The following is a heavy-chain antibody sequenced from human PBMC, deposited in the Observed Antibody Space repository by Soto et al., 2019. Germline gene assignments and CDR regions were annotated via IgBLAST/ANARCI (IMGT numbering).Heavy chain of an antibody. Sequence: PSETLSLTCTVSGGSVSSGSYYWCLIRQPPGKGLEWIGYIYYRTCTNYNSSLKSRVTISVDTSKNQFSLKLSSVTAADTAVYYCARGYTGADDYWGQGTLVTVSS. V-gene: IGHV4-61*01. CDR1: GGSVSSGSYY. CDR3: ARGYTGADDY. D-gene: IGHD3-16*02. J-gene: IGHJ4*02. CDR2: IYYRTCT.